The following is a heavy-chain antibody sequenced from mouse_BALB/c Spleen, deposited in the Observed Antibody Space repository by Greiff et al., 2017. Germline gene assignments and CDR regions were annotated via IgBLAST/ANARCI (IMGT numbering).Heavy chain of an antibody. CDR2: IDPANGNT. CDR3: AEGDQRALDY. V-gene: IGHV14-3*02. J-gene: IGHJ4*01. CDR1: GFNINDTY. Sequence: VQLKQSGAELVKPGASVKLSCTASGFNINDTYMNWVKQRPEQGLEWIGRIDPANGNTKYDPKFQGKATITADTSSNTAYLLLSSLTSEDAAVYCGAEGDQRALDYWGEGTSVTVSS.